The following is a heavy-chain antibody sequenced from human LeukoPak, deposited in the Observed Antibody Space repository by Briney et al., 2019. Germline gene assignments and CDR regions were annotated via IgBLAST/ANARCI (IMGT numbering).Heavy chain of an antibody. CDR2: ISYDGSNK. CDR3: AKDDYDSSGYY. J-gene: IGHJ4*02. Sequence: PGGSLRLSCAASGFTFSSYGMHWVRQAPGKGLEWVAVISYDGSNKYYADSVKGRFTISRDNSKNTLYLQMNSLRAEDTAVYYCAKDDYDSSGYYWGQGTLVTVSS. D-gene: IGHD3-22*01. V-gene: IGHV3-30*18. CDR1: GFTFSSYG.